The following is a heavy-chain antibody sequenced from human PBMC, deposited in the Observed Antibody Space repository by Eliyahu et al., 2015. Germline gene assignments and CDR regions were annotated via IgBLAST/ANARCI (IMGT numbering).Heavy chain of an antibody. J-gene: IGHJ5*02. CDR3: ATDSYSSFRNWFDP. V-gene: IGHV1-24*01. Sequence: QVQLVQSGAEVKKPGASVKVSCXVSGXXLPELSMHXVRQAPGKGLEWMGGFDPEDGETIYAQKFQGRVTMTEDTSTDTAYMELSSLRSEDTAVYYCATDSYSSFRNWFDPWGQGTLVTVSS. CDR2: FDPEDGET. CDR1: GXXLPELS. D-gene: IGHD6-6*01.